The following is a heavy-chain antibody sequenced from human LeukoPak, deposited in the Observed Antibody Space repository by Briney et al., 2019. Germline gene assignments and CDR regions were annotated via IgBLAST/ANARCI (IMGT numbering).Heavy chain of an antibody. Sequence: SETLSLTCTVSGGSISSSSYYWGWIRQPPGKGLEWIGSIYYSGSTYYNPSLKSRVTISVDTSKNQFSLKLSSVTAADTAVYYCARDDYGDYYGMIDYWGQGTLVTVSS. D-gene: IGHD4-17*01. CDR1: GGSISSSSYY. CDR3: ARDDYGDYYGMIDY. CDR2: IYYSGST. J-gene: IGHJ4*02. V-gene: IGHV4-39*07.